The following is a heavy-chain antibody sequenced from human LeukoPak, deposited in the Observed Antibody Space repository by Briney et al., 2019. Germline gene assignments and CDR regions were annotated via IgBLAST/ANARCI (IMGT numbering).Heavy chain of an antibody. CDR1: GFTFSSYE. CDR3: ARGRASSWHLIDY. V-gene: IGHV3-48*03. CDR2: ISSSGSAI. J-gene: IGHJ4*02. Sequence: GGSLILSCAASGFTFSSYEMNWVRQAPGKGLEWVSYISSSGSAIYYADSVKGRFTISRDNAKTSLYLQMNSLRAEDTAVYSCARGRASSWHLIDYWGQGTLVTVSS. D-gene: IGHD6-13*01.